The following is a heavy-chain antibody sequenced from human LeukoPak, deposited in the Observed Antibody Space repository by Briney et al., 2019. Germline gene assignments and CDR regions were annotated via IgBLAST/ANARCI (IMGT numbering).Heavy chain of an antibody. V-gene: IGHV3-48*02. D-gene: IGHD3-9*01. CDR1: GFPFASYV. CDR3: ARDHDWAFDL. Sequence: PGGSLRLSCEGSGFPFASYVMRWVRQAPGKGLEWIAYINHDAEMIFYPDFVKGRFTISRDNAKKSLYLQMNALRYEDTAIYYCARDHDWAFDLWGQGTLVTVSS. J-gene: IGHJ4*02. CDR2: INHDAEMI.